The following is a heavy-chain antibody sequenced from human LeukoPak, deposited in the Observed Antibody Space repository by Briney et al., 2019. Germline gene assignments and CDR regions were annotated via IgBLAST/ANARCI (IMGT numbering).Heavy chain of an antibody. D-gene: IGHD4-17*01. CDR2: INPNSGGT. CDR3: ARDRNGDYANYFDY. J-gene: IGHJ4*02. V-gene: IGHV1-2*06. CDR1: GYTFTGYY. Sequence: ASVKVSCKASGYTFTGYYMHWVRQAPGQGLEWMGRINPNSGGTNYAQKFQGRVTMTRDTSISTAYMELSRLRSDDTAVYYCARDRNGDYANYFDYWGQGTLVTVSS.